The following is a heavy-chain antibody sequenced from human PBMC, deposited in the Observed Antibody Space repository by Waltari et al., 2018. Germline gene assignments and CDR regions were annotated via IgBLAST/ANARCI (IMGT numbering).Heavy chain of an antibody. CDR3: ARLVGLVVVTELEYYFDY. J-gene: IGHJ4*02. V-gene: IGHV4-39*01. CDR1: GGSISSSSYY. CDR2: IYYSGST. D-gene: IGHD2-21*02. Sequence: QLQLQESGPGLVKPSETLSLTCTVSGGSISSSSYYWGWIRQPPGKGLEWIGSIYYSGSTYYNPSLKGRVTISVDTSKNQFSLKLSSVTAADTAVYYCARLVGLVVVTELEYYFDYWGQGTLVTVSS.